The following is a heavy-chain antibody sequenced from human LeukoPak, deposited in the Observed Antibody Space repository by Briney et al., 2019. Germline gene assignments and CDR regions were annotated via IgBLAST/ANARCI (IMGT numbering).Heavy chain of an antibody. CDR3: AKDPSGWLNDAFDI. Sequence: GGSLRLSCAASGFTFSSYGMHWVRQAPGKGLEWVAVIWYDGSNKYYADSVKGRFTISRDNSKNTLYLQMNSLRAEDTAVYYCAKDPSGWLNDAFDIWGQGTMVTVSS. CDR2: IWYDGSNK. V-gene: IGHV3-33*06. J-gene: IGHJ3*02. D-gene: IGHD6-19*01. CDR1: GFTFSSYG.